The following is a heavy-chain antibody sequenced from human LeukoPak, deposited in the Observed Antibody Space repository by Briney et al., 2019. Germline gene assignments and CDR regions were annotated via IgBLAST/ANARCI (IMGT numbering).Heavy chain of an antibody. Sequence: GGSLRLSCAASGFTVSSNYMSWVRQAPGKGLEWVSSISSSSSYIYYADSVKGRFTISRDNAKNSLYLQMNSLRAEDTAVYYCARDMGYGDVLGFDYWGQGTLVTVSS. D-gene: IGHD5-18*01. CDR2: ISSSSSYI. CDR1: GFTVSSNY. J-gene: IGHJ4*02. CDR3: ARDMGYGDVLGFDY. V-gene: IGHV3-21*01.